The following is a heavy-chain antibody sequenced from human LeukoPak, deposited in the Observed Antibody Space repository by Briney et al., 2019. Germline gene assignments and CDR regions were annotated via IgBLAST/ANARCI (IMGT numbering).Heavy chain of an antibody. J-gene: IGHJ5*02. D-gene: IGHD5-12*01. Sequence: SGPTLVSPTQTLTLTRTFSGFSLSTSGVGVGWIRQPPGKALEWLALIYWNDDKRYSPSLKSRLTITKDTSKNQVVLTMTNMDPVDTATYYCAHADIVATSRWFDPWGQGTLVTVSS. V-gene: IGHV2-5*01. CDR2: IYWNDDK. CDR1: GFSLSTSGVG. CDR3: AHADIVATSRWFDP.